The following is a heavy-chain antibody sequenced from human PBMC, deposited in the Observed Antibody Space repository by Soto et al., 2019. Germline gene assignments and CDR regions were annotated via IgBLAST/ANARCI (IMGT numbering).Heavy chain of an antibody. CDR3: ARREYCNGIMCSKWFDP. Sequence: EVQLVQSGAEVKKPGESLKISCKGSGYSFTTYWIGWVRQMPGKGLEWVGIIYPGDSDTRYSPSFQGQVTISVDKSISTAYLQWSSLKASDTAMYYCARREYCNGIMCSKWFDPWGQGTLVTVSS. D-gene: IGHD2-15*01. V-gene: IGHV5-51*01. CDR2: IYPGDSDT. CDR1: GYSFTTYW. J-gene: IGHJ5*02.